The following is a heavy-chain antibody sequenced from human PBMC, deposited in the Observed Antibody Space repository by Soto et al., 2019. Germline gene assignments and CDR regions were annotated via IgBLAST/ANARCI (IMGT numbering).Heavy chain of an antibody. CDR3: PRLAYDSSGYLPHYYYYCMDV. D-gene: IGHD3-22*01. Sequence: PGESLKISCKGSGYSFTSYWISWVRQMPGKGLEWMGRIDPSDSYTNYSPSFQGHVTISADKSISTAYLQWSSLKASDTAMYYCPRLAYDSSGYLPHYYYYCMDVWGQGTTVRVSS. CDR2: IDPSDSYT. V-gene: IGHV5-10-1*01. J-gene: IGHJ6*02. CDR1: GYSFTSYW.